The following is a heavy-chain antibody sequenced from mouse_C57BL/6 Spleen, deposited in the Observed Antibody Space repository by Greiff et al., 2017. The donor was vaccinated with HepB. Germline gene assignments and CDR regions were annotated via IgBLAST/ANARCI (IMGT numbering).Heavy chain of an antibody. CDR2: INPNNGGT. Sequence: VQLQQSGPELVKPGASVKISCKASGYTFTDYYMNWVKQSHGKSLEWIGDINPNNGGTSYNQKFKGKATLTVDKSSSTAYMELRSLTSEDSAVYYCVTYSNYDYFDYWGQGTTLTVSS. D-gene: IGHD2-5*01. J-gene: IGHJ2*01. CDR3: VTYSNYDYFDY. V-gene: IGHV1-26*01. CDR1: GYTFTDYY.